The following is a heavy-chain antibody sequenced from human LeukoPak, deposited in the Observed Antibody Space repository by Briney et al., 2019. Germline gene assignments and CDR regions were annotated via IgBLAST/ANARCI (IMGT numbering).Heavy chain of an antibody. D-gene: IGHD6-19*01. CDR3: LRGAGTGWRFDY. CDR2: ISSSGSPI. Sequence: GGSLRLSCATSGFTFSDYYMSWIRQAPGKGLEWVSYISSSGSPIYYADSVKGRFTISRDNAKNSVYLQMNNLRGEDTAVYYCLRGAGTGWRFDYWGQGTLVIVSS. V-gene: IGHV3-11*04. J-gene: IGHJ4*02. CDR1: GFTFSDYY.